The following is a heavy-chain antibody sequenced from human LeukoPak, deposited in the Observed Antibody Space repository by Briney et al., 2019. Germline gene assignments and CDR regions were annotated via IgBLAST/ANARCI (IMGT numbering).Heavy chain of an antibody. V-gene: IGHV3-23*01. CDR1: GFTFSSYA. CDR3: AKSGSGWYRFDC. D-gene: IGHD6-19*01. J-gene: IGHJ4*02. CDR2: ISGSGDST. Sequence: GGSLRLSCAASGFTFSSYAMSWVRQAPGKGREWVSAISGSGDSTYYADSVKGRFTISRDNSKNTLYLQMNSLRAEDTAVYYCAKSGSGWYRFDCWGQGTLVTVSS.